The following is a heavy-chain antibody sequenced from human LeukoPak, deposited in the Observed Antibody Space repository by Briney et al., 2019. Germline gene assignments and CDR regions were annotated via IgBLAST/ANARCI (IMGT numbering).Heavy chain of an antibody. CDR2: INHSGST. CDR1: SGSFRGSY. CDR3: ARALTDYGDEPFDY. J-gene: IGHJ4*02. D-gene: IGHD4-17*01. Sequence: TSETLSLTCAVYSGSFRGSYLSWIRQPPGKGLEWIGEINHSGSTNYNPSLKSRVTISVDTSKNQFSLKLSSVTAADTAVYYCARALTDYGDEPFDYWGQGTLVTVSS. V-gene: IGHV4-34*01.